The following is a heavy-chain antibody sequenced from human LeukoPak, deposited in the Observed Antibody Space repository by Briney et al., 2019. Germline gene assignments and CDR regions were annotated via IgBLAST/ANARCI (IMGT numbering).Heavy chain of an antibody. Sequence: SVKVSCKASGGTFSSYAISRVRQAPGQGLEWMGGIIPIFGTANYAQKFQGRVTITTDESTSTAYMELSSLRSEDTAVYYCAREDVIAAAGTGAFDIRGQGTMVTVSS. CDR3: AREDVIAAAGTGAFDI. CDR2: IIPIFGTA. J-gene: IGHJ3*02. V-gene: IGHV1-69*05. D-gene: IGHD6-13*01. CDR1: GGTFSSYA.